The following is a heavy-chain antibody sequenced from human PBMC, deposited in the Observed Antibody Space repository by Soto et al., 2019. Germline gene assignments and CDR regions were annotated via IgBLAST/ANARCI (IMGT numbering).Heavy chain of an antibody. CDR3: AISRIEGYFDL. V-gene: IGHV4-30-2*01. Sequence: QLQLQESGSGLVKPSQTLSLTCAVSGGSISSGGYSWSWIRQPPGKGLEWIGYIYHSGSTYYNPSLKSRVTIAVDRSNNQFSLKLSSVTAADTAVYYCAISRIEGYFDLWGRDTLVTVSS. CDR1: GGSISSGGYS. CDR2: IYHSGST. J-gene: IGHJ2*01. D-gene: IGHD2-21*01.